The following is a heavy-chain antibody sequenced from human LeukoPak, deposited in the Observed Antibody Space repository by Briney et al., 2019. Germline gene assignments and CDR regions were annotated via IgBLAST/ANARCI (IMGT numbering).Heavy chain of an antibody. Sequence: PGGSLRLSCAASGFTFSTYAMSWVRQVPGKGLEWVSGISNTAGFTYYADSVKGRFTISRDNSKNTLYLQLNSVSAEDTAVYYCAKSNYYCSDSCQPDDAFDVWGQGTMVTVSS. CDR1: GFTFSTYA. CDR3: AKSNYYCSDSCQPDDAFDV. D-gene: IGHD2-15*01. J-gene: IGHJ3*01. V-gene: IGHV3-23*01. CDR2: ISNTAGFT.